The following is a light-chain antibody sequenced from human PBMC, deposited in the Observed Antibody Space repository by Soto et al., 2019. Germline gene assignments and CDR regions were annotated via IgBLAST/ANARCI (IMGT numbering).Light chain of an antibody. J-gene: IGKJ4*01. CDR3: QQRSNWPPT. CDR2: DAS. Sequence: EIVMTQSPASLSLSPGERATLSCRASQSVGSYFAWYQQKPGQAPTLLIFDASNRATGIPGRFSGSGSGTDFTLTISSLEPEDFAVYYCQQRSNWPPTFGGGTKVDI. V-gene: IGKV3-11*01. CDR1: QSVGSY.